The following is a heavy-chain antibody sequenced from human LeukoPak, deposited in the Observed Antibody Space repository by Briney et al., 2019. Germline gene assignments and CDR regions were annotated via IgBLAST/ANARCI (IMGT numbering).Heavy chain of an antibody. CDR3: ARGPYCSGGSCYFSG. CDR2: IYHSGST. V-gene: IGHV4-38-2*02. J-gene: IGHJ4*02. Sequence: SETLSLTCTVSGYSISSGYYWDWIRQPPGKGLEWIGSIYHSGSTYYNPSLKSRVTISVDTSKNQFSLKLSSVTAADTAVYYCARGPYCSGGSCYFSGWGQGTLVTVSS. D-gene: IGHD2-15*01. CDR1: GYSISSGYY.